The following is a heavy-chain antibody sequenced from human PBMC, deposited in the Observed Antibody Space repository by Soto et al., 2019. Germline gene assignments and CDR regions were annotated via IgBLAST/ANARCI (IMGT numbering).Heavy chain of an antibody. D-gene: IGHD2-15*01. CDR1: GDSISSYY. V-gene: IGHV4-59*01. CDR3: ARGHLGITTTGTWYDFDY. J-gene: IGHJ4*02. CDR2: IYYSGRT. Sequence: QVQLQESGPRLVKPSETLSLTCTVSGDSISSYYWTWIRQPPGKGLEYIGYIYYSGRTYYNPSLKSRGTISVDTSKNQFSLKLRSVTAADTAVYYCARGHLGITTTGTWYDFDYWGQGTLVTVSS.